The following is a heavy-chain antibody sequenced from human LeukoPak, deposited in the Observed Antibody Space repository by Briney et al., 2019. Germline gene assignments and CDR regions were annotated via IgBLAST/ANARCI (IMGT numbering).Heavy chain of an antibody. Sequence: ASVKVSCRASGYTFTGYYMHWVRQAPGQGLEWMGWINPNSGGTNYAQKFQGRVTMTRDTSTSTVYMELSSLRSEDTAVYYCARDIGTVTTAYFDYWGQGTLVTVSS. CDR1: GYTFTGYY. D-gene: IGHD4-17*01. V-gene: IGHV1-2*02. J-gene: IGHJ4*02. CDR2: INPNSGGT. CDR3: ARDIGTVTTAYFDY.